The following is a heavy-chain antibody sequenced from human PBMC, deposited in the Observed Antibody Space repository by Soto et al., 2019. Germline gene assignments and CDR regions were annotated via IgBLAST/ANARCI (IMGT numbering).Heavy chain of an antibody. V-gene: IGHV4-30-4*01. J-gene: IGHJ6*02. CDR3: ARGSYGSGSYYYYGMDV. D-gene: IGHD3-10*01. Sequence: PSETLSLTCTVSGGSISSGDYYWSWIRQPPGKGLEWIGYIYYSGSTYYNPSLKSRVTISVDTSKNQFSLKLSSVTAADTAVYYCARGSYGSGSYYYYGMDVWGQGTTVTVSS. CDR1: GGSISSGDYY. CDR2: IYYSGST.